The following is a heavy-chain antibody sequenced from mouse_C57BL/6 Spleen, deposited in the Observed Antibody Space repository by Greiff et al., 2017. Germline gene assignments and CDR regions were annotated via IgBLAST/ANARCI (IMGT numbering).Heavy chain of an antibody. D-gene: IGHD1-1*01. Sequence: VQLQQSGPELVKPGASVKFSSKPSASAFGTSWMTWLKRRPGRGLKGIGRFYPGDGDTNYNGKFKGKATLTADKSSSTAYMQLSSLTSEDSAVYFCARCQSNYGYAMDYWGQGTSVTVSS. J-gene: IGHJ4*01. CDR3: ARCQSNYGYAMDY. V-gene: IGHV1-82*01. CDR1: ASAFGTSW. CDR2: FYPGDGDT.